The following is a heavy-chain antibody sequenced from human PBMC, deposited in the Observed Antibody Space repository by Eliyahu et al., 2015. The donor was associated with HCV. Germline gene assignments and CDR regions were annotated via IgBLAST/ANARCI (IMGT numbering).Heavy chain of an antibody. CDR3: ARERGLCSSTTCYTVHRDAFDI. Sequence: QVQLVQSGAEVKKPGSSVKVSCKTSGGTFSNYAISWVRQAPGQGLEWVGGIIPIFATANYAQKFQGRVTITADESTSTTYMQLSSLRSEDTAVYYCARERGLCSSTTCYTVHRDAFDIWGQGTMVTVSS. V-gene: IGHV1-69*01. CDR1: GGTFSNYA. D-gene: IGHD2-2*02. CDR2: IIPIFATA. J-gene: IGHJ3*02.